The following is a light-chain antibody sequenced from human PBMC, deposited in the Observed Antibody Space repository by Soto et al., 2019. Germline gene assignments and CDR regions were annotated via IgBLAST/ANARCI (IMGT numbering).Light chain of an antibody. CDR1: SSDVGAYNY. CDR3: ASYKTISTYV. CDR2: DVT. V-gene: IGLV2-14*01. Sequence: QSVLTQPASVSGPPGQSITISCTGTSSDVGAYNYVSWYQHRPGKAPRLVIYDVTNRPSGISDRFSGSKSGNTASLTISGLLAEDEADYYCASYKTISTYVFGTGTKVTVL. J-gene: IGLJ1*01.